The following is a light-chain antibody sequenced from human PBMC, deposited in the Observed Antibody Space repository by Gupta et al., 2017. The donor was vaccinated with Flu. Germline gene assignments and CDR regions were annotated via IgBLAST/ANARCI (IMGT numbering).Light chain of an antibody. CDR3: GTWDSSLSAWV. Sequence: QPVLTQPPSLSAAPGQKVTISCTGSSSNIGNNYVSWYQQLPGTAPKLLIYENNKRPSGIPDRFSGSKSGTSATLGITGLQTGDEADYYCGTWDSSLSAWVFGGGTKLTVL. CDR1: SSNIGNNY. V-gene: IGLV1-51*02. J-gene: IGLJ3*02. CDR2: ENN.